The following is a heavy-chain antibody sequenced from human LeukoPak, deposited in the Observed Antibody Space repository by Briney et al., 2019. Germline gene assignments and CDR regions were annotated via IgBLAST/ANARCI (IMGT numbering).Heavy chain of an antibody. CDR2: FSGSGGST. J-gene: IGHJ5*02. CDR3: AKAKGHYDFWSGYPEFDP. CDR1: GFTFSSYA. V-gene: IGHV3-23*01. D-gene: IGHD3-3*01. Sequence: GGSLRLSCAASGFTFSSYAMSWVRQAPGKGLEWVSGFSGSGGSTYYADSVKGRFTISRDNSKNTLYLQMNSLRAEDTAVYYCAKAKGHYDFWSGYPEFDPWGQGTLVTVSS.